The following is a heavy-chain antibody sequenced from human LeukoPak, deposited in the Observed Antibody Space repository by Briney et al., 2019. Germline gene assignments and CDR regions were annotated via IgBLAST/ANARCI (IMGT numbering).Heavy chain of an antibody. Sequence: ASVKVSCKASGYTFTGYYMHWVRQAPGQGLEWMGWINPNSGGTNYAQKFQGRVTMTRDTSISTAYMELSRLRSDDTAVYYCARSAAVAGSCFDYWGQGTLVTVSS. CDR3: ARSAAVAGSCFDY. CDR2: INPNSGGT. J-gene: IGHJ4*02. CDR1: GYTFTGYY. D-gene: IGHD6-19*01. V-gene: IGHV1-2*02.